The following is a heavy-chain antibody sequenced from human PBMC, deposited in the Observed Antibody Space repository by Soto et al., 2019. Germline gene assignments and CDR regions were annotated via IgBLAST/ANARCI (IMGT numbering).Heavy chain of an antibody. Sequence: ASVKVSCKASGYTFTSYCISWVRQSPGQGLEWMGWISAYNGNTNYAQKLQGRVTMTTDTSTSTAYMELRSLRSDDTAVYYCARDFAAYYYGSGSLEYYFDYWGQGTLVTVSS. CDR2: ISAYNGNT. V-gene: IGHV1-18*01. CDR1: GYTFTSYC. J-gene: IGHJ4*02. CDR3: ARDFAAYYYGSGSLEYYFDY. D-gene: IGHD3-10*01.